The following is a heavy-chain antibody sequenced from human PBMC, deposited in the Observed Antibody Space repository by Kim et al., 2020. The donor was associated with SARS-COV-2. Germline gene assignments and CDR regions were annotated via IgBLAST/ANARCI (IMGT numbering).Heavy chain of an antibody. D-gene: IGHD3-22*01. Sequence: TPTLQTRVTISVDTSKNQCSLKLSSVTAADTAVYYCARQSGYHYYGMDVWGQGTTVTVSS. V-gene: IGHV4-59*08. J-gene: IGHJ6*02. CDR3: ARQSGYHYYGMDV.